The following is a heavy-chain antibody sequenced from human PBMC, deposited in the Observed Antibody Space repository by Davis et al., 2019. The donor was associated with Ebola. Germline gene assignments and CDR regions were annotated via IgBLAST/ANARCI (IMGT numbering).Heavy chain of an antibody. CDR1: GGSFSGYY. Sequence: GSLRLSCAVYGGSFSGYYWSWIRQPPGKGLEWIGEINHSGSTNYNPSLKSRVTISVDTSKNQFSLKLSSVTAADTAVYYCARKRRYSGYPFDYWGQGTLVTVSS. V-gene: IGHV4-34*01. J-gene: IGHJ4*02. D-gene: IGHD5-12*01. CDR3: ARKRRYSGYPFDY. CDR2: INHSGST.